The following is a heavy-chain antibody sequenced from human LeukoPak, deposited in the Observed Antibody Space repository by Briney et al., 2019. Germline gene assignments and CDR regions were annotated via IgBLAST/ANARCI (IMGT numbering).Heavy chain of an antibody. CDR3: ARKDPSGTYGAFDI. V-gene: IGHV4-61*01. J-gene: IGHJ3*02. CDR2: IYYSGST. D-gene: IGHD3-10*01. Sequence: PSETLSLTCTVSGGSVSSGSYYWSWIRQPPGKGLEWFGYIYYSGSTNYNPSLKSRVTISVDTSKNQFSLKLSSVTAADTAVYYCARKDPSGTYGAFDIWGQGTMVTVSS. CDR1: GGSVSSGSYY.